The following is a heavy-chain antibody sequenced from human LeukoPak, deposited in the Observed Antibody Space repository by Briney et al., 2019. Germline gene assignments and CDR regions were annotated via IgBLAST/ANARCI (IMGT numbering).Heavy chain of an antibody. D-gene: IGHD1-7*01. J-gene: IGHJ5*02. Sequence: PGGSLRLSCAASGFTFSSYSMNWVRQAPGKGLEWVSSISSSSSYIYYADSVKGRFTISRDNAKNSLYLQMNSLRAEDTAVYYCARLTGTTSGGFDPWGQGTLVTVSS. CDR2: ISSSSSYI. V-gene: IGHV3-21*01. CDR3: ARLTGTTSGGFDP. CDR1: GFTFSSYS.